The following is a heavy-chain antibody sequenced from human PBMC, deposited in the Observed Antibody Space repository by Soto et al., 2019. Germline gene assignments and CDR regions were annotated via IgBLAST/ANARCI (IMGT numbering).Heavy chain of an antibody. CDR2: IIPIFGTA. D-gene: IGHD6-19*01. J-gene: IGHJ6*02. V-gene: IGHV1-69*06. CDR3: ARDSSGWYHKYYYYGMDV. Sequence: SVKVSCKASGGTFSSYAISWVRQAPGQGLEWMGGIIPIFGTANYAQKFQGRVTITADKSTSTAYMELSSLRSEDTAVYYCARDSSGWYHKYYYYGMDVWGQGTTVTVSS. CDR1: GGTFSSYA.